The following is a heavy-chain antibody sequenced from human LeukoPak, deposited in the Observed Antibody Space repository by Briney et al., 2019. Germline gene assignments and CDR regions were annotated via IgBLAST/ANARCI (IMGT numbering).Heavy chain of an antibody. CDR2: ISYDGSNK. CDR1: GFTFSSYA. D-gene: IGHD6-13*01. J-gene: IGHJ6*02. V-gene: IGHV3-30-3*01. CDR3: AKDRIAAAGPWRGYYGMDV. Sequence: PGRSLRLSCAASGFTFSSYAMHWVRQAPGKGLEWVAVISYDGSNKYYADSVKGRFTISRDNSKNTLYLQMNSLRAEDTAVYYCAKDRIAAAGPWRGYYGMDVWGQGTTVTVSS.